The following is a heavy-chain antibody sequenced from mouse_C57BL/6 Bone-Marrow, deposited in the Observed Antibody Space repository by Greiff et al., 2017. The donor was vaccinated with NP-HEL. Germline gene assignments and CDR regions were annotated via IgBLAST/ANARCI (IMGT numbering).Heavy chain of an antibody. CDR1: GYTFTSYG. CDR3: ARGGLRRPYWYFDV. Sequence: VQLQQSGAELARPGASVKLSCKASGYTFTSYGISWVKQRTGQGLEWIGEIYPRSGNTYYNEKFKGKATLTADKYSSTAYMELRSLTSEDSAVYFSARGGLRRPYWYFDVWGTGTTVTVSS. CDR2: IYPRSGNT. D-gene: IGHD2-4*01. V-gene: IGHV1-81*01. J-gene: IGHJ1*03.